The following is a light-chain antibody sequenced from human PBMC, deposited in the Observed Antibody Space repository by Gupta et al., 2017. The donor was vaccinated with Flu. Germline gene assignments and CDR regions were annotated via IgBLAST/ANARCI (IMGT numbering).Light chain of an antibody. J-gene: IGKJ4*01. CDR3: QQYASLPLA. CDR2: AS. V-gene: IGKV1-33*01. Sequence: ASYLETGVPSRFSGSGSGTHCTFTISPLQPEDTATYYCQQYASLPLAFGGGTKVEIK.